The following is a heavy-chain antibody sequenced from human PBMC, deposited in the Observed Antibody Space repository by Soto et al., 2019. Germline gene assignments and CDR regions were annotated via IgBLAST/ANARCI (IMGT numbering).Heavy chain of an antibody. CDR1: GFSLSTSGVG. D-gene: IGHD4-17*01. Sequence: QITLKESGPTLVKPTQTLTLTCTFSGFSLSTSGVGVGWIRQPPGKALEWLALIYWDDDKRYSPSLKSRLTITKDTSKNQVVLTMTNMDPVDTATYYCAHRLNNDSGDDAFDSWGQGTMVTVSS. CDR3: AHRLNNDSGDDAFDS. CDR2: IYWDDDK. J-gene: IGHJ3*02. V-gene: IGHV2-5*02.